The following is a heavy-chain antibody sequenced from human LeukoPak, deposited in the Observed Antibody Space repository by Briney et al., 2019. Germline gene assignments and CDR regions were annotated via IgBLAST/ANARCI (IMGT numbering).Heavy chain of an antibody. CDR3: ARGDCSSTSCLGWFDP. D-gene: IGHD2-2*01. CDR1: GGSFSGYY. Sequence: SETLSLTCAVYGGSFSGYYWSWIRQPPGKGLEWIGEINHSGSTNYNPSLKSRVTISVDTSKNQFSLKLSSVTTADTAVYYCARGDCSSTSCLGWFDPWGQGTLVTVSS. V-gene: IGHV4-34*01. J-gene: IGHJ5*02. CDR2: INHSGST.